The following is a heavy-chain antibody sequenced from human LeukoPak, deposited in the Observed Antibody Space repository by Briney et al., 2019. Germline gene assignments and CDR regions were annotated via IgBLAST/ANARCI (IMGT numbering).Heavy chain of an antibody. D-gene: IGHD6-19*01. V-gene: IGHV3-30-3*01. CDR3: AKEPAPYRSGWYWIH. Sequence: GGSLRLSCAASGFTFSSYAMHWVRQAPGKGLEWVAVISYDGSNKYYADSVKGRFTISRDNSKNTLYLQMNSLRVEDTAVYYCAKEPAPYRSGWYWIHWGQGTLVTVSS. CDR1: GFTFSSYA. CDR2: ISYDGSNK. J-gene: IGHJ4*02.